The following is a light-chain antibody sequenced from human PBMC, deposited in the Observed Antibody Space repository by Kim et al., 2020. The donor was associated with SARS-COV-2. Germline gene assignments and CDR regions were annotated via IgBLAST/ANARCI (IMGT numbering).Light chain of an antibody. CDR3: QQTDSFPIT. CDR1: PGARTF. V-gene: IGKV1-39*01. CDR2: SAS. J-gene: IGKJ5*01. Sequence: DIQMTQSPSSLSASVGDRVTITCRASPGARTFLNWYQVKPGGAPKLLIHSASTLEYGVPSRFSGSGSGTDFTLTINSLQPEDFATYLCQQTDSFPITFGQGTRLEIK.